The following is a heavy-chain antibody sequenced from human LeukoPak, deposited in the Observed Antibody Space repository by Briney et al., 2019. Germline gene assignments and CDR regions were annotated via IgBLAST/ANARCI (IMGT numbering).Heavy chain of an antibody. D-gene: IGHD5-12*01. Sequence: GGSLRLSCAASGFTFSSYGMHWVRQAPGKGLEWVAFIRYDGSNKYYADSVKGRLTISRDNSKNTLYLQMNSLRAEDTAVYYCAKDIGAPRIFDYWGQGTLVTVSS. CDR3: AKDIGAPRIFDY. CDR2: IRYDGSNK. CDR1: GFTFSSYG. J-gene: IGHJ4*02. V-gene: IGHV3-30*02.